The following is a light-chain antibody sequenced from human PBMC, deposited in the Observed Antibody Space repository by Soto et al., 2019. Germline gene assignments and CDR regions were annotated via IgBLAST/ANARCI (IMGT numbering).Light chain of an antibody. J-gene: IGKJ2*01. Sequence: EILMTQSPSTLSVSPGESAPLSCSASHRVSSYLAWYQQKPGQAPRLLIYGASTRATGIPARFSGSGSGTEFTVTISSLQSEDFAIYYCQQYDIWPPYTFGQGTKVDIK. CDR2: GAS. CDR1: HRVSSY. V-gene: IGKV3-15*01. CDR3: QQYDIWPPYT.